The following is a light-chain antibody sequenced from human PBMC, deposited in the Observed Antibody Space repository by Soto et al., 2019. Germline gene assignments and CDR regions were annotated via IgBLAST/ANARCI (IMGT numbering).Light chain of an antibody. CDR3: QQYDNLPRT. CDR1: QDISNY. Sequence: DIQMTQSPSSLSASVGDRGTITCQASQDISNYLNWYQQKPGKAPKLLIYDASNLETGVPSRFSGSGSGTELTFTISSLQTEDIATYYCQQYDNLPRTFGPGTKVDIK. V-gene: IGKV1-33*01. J-gene: IGKJ3*01. CDR2: DAS.